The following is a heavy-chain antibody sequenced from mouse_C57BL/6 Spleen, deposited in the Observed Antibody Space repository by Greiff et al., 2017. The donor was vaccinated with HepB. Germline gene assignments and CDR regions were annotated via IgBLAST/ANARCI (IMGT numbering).Heavy chain of an antibody. CDR1: GFTFSDYG. Sequence: EVHLVESGGGLVKPGGSLKLSCAASGFTFSDYGMHWVRQAPEKGLEWVAYISSGSSTIYYADTVKGRFTISRDNAKNTLFLQMTSLRSEDTAMYYCARQILRGAMDYWGQGTSVTVSS. D-gene: IGHD1-1*01. V-gene: IGHV5-17*01. CDR3: ARQILRGAMDY. CDR2: ISSGSSTI. J-gene: IGHJ4*01.